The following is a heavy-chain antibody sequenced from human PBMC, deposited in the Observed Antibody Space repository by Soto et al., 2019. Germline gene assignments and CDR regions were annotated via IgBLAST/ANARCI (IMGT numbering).Heavy chain of an antibody. V-gene: IGHV3-48*03. CDR1: GFTFSSYE. CDR3: ARDERKFYTAGKRWLGDYFDY. D-gene: IGHD3-10*01. J-gene: IGHJ4*02. CDR2: ISSSGSTI. Sequence: GGSLRLSCAASGFTFSSYEMNWVRQAPGKGLEWVSYISSSGSTIYYADSVKGRFTISRDNAKNSLYLQMNSLRAEDTAVYYCARDERKFYTAGKRWLGDYFDYWGQGTLVTVSS.